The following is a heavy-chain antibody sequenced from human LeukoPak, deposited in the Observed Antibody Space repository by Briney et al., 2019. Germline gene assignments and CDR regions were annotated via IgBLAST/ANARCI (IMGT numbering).Heavy chain of an antibody. Sequence: ASVKVSCKASGYTFTSYAMNWVRQAPGQGLEWMGWINTNTGNPTYAQGFTGRFVFSLDTSVSTAYLQISSLKAEDTAVYYCARVRAVGATPSGPKPVPFNYWGQGTLVTVSS. CDR3: ARVRAVGATPSGPKPVPFNY. CDR1: GYTFTSYA. CDR2: INTNTGNP. D-gene: IGHD1-26*01. J-gene: IGHJ4*02. V-gene: IGHV7-4-1*02.